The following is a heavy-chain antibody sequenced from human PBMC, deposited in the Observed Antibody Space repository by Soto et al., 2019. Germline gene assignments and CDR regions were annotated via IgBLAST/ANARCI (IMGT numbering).Heavy chain of an antibody. CDR3: ARDPFGYDSSGYYFDY. V-gene: IGHV3-21*01. Sequence: VGSLRLSCAASGFTFSSYSMNWVRQAPGKGLEWVSSISSSSSYIYYADSVKGRFTISRDNAKNSLYLQMNSLRAEDTAVYYCARDPFGYDSSGYYFDYWGQGTLVTVSS. D-gene: IGHD3-22*01. CDR2: ISSSSSYI. CDR1: GFTFSSYS. J-gene: IGHJ4*02.